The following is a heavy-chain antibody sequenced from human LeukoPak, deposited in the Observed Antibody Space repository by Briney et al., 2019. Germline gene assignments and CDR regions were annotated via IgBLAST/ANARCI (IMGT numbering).Heavy chain of an antibody. CDR3: ATDRWDLRWFYNGMDV. CDR1: GFTFSGYS. D-gene: IGHD1-26*01. Sequence: GGSLRLSCAASGFTFSGYSMNWVRQAPGKGLEWVSSISSGSSYIYYADSVKGRFTISRDNAKNSLYLQMNSLRAEDTAVYYCATDRWDLRWFYNGMDVWGQGTTVTVSS. CDR2: ISSGSSYI. J-gene: IGHJ6*02. V-gene: IGHV3-21*01.